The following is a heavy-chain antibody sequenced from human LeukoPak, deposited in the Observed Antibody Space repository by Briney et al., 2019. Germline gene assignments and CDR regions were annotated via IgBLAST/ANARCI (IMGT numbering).Heavy chain of an antibody. V-gene: IGHV1-2*02. CDR2: INPNSGGT. CDR3: AGEYSVPAAPNWFDP. CDR1: GYTFTGYY. D-gene: IGHD2-2*01. J-gene: IGHJ5*02. Sequence: ASVKVSCKASGYTFTGYYMHWVRQAPGQGLEWMGWINPNSGGTNYAQKFQGRVTMTRDTSISTAYMELSRLRSDDTAVYYCAGEYSVPAAPNWFDPWGQGTLVTVSS.